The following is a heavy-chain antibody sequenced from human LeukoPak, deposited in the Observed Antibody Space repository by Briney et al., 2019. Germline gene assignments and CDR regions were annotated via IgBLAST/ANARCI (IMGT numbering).Heavy chain of an antibody. D-gene: IGHD4-17*01. CDR1: GFTFSNFW. J-gene: IGHJ4*02. CDR3: ARFPTGFDY. V-gene: IGHV3-7*05. Sequence: GGSLRLSCAASGFTFSNFWMSWVRQAPGRGLEWVASIKEDGSEKYYVESVKGRFTISRDNAKDSLYLQINSLRAEDTAMYYCARFPTGFDYWGQGTLVTVSS. CDR2: IKEDGSEK.